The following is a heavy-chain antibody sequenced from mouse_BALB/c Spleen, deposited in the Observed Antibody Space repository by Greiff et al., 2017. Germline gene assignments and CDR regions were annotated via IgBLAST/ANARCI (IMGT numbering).Heavy chain of an antibody. CDR3: ARVGTRNAMDY. Sequence: QVQLQQSGAELVRPGVSVKISCKGSGYTFTDYAMHWVKQSHAKSLEWIGVISTYYGDASYNQKFKGKATMTVDKSSSTAYMELARLTSEDSAIYYCARVGTRNAMDYWGQGTSVTVSS. V-gene: IGHV1S137*01. J-gene: IGHJ4*01. CDR2: ISTYYGDA. CDR1: GYTFTDYA. D-gene: IGHD4-1*01.